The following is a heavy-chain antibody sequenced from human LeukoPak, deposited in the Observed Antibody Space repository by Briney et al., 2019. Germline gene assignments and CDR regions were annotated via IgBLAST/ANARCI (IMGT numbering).Heavy chain of an antibody. J-gene: IGHJ4*02. CDR1: GGTFSSYA. Sequence: GASVTVSCKASGGTFSSYAISWVRQAPGQGLEWMGGIIPIFGTANYAQKFQGRVTITADESTSTAYMELSSLRSEDTAVYYCARDTYSSSSFDYWGQGTLVTVSS. D-gene: IGHD6-6*01. CDR2: IIPIFGTA. V-gene: IGHV1-69*13. CDR3: ARDTYSSSSFDY.